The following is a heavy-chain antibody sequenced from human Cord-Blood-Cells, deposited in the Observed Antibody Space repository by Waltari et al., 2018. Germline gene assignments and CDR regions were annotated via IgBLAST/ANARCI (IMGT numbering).Heavy chain of an antibody. CDR3: ARCWDY. V-gene: IGHV3-30*04. Sequence: QVQLVESGGGVVQPGRSLRPSCAASGFTFSSYAMHWVRQAPGKGLEWVAVISYDGSNKYYADSVKGRFTISRDNSKNTLYLQMNSLRAEDTAVYYCARCWDYWGQGTLVTVSS. CDR2: ISYDGSNK. J-gene: IGHJ4*02. CDR1: GFTFSSYA.